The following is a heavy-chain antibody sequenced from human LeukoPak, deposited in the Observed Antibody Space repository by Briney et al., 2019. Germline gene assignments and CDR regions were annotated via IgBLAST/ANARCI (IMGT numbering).Heavy chain of an antibody. J-gene: IGHJ4*02. V-gene: IGHV1-18*01. D-gene: IGHD2-8*01. CDR3: ARDANGVLGDY. CDR1: GYTFSSYG. CDR2: ISVYSGNT. Sequence: ASVTVSCKASGYTFSSYGISWVRQAPGQGLEWMGWISVYSGNTNYAQRLQGRVTMTTDTSTSTAYMELRSLRSDDTAVYYCARDANGVLGDYWGQGTLVTVSS.